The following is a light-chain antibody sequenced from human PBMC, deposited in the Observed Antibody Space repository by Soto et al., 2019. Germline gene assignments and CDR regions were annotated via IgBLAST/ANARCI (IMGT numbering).Light chain of an antibody. CDR3: QQYNSYWT. CDR2: DAS. CDR1: QSISSW. Sequence: DIQMNQSPSTLSASVGDRVTITCRASQSISSWLAWYQQKPGKAPKLLIYDASSLESGAPSRFSGSGSGTEFTLTISSLQPDDFATYYCQQYNSYWTFGQGTKVDIK. V-gene: IGKV1-5*01. J-gene: IGKJ1*01.